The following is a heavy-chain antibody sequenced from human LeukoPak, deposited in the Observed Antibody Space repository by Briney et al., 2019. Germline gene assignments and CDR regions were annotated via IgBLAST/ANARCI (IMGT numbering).Heavy chain of an antibody. CDR1: GGSITSHY. Sequence: SETLSLTCTVSGGSITSHYWSWIRQPPGKGLEWIGYIYHTGSTNSNPSLESRATMSVDTSKNQFSLKLTSVTAADTAMYYCARESSSTNYPFYFYYMDVWGKGTTVTVSS. CDR2: IYHTGST. J-gene: IGHJ6*03. V-gene: IGHV4-59*11. CDR3: ARESSSTNYPFYFYYMDV. D-gene: IGHD2-2*01.